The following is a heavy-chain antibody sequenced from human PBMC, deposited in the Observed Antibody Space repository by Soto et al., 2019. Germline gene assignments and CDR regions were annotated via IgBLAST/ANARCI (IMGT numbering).Heavy chain of an antibody. CDR1: GFTFSSYA. CDR2: ISGSGGST. Sequence: EVQLLESGGGLVQPGGSLSLSCAASGFTFSSYAMSWVRQAPGKGLEWVSAISGSGGSTYYADSVKGRFTISRDNSKNTLYLQMNSLRAEDTAVYYCAKAIAVAIWEFDYWGQGTLVTVSS. CDR3: AKAIAVAIWEFDY. J-gene: IGHJ4*02. V-gene: IGHV3-23*01. D-gene: IGHD6-19*01.